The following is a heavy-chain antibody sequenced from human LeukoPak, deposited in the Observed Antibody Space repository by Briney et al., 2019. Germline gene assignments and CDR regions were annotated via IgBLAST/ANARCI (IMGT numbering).Heavy chain of an antibody. CDR3: ALSPDIAAAGIMSWFDP. CDR2: IYWDDDK. CDR1: VFSLSTSGLG. D-gene: IGHD6-13*01. J-gene: IGHJ5*02. Sequence: SGPTLVNPTQTLTVTCTFSVFSLSTSGLGVGWIRHPLGKALEWLAVIYWDDDKRYSPSLKSRLTITKDTSKNQVVLTMTNMDPVDTATYYCALSPDIAAAGIMSWFDPWGQGTLVTVSS. V-gene: IGHV2-5*02.